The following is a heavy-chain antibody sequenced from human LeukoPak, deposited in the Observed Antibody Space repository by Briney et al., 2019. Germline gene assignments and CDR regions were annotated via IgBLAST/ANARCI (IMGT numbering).Heavy chain of an antibody. CDR1: GFTFTKYW. J-gene: IGHJ4*02. V-gene: IGHV3-7*01. D-gene: IGHD6-19*01. Sequence: QPGDSLRLSCAASGFTFTKYWMTWVRQAPGKGLEWVANIQQDGSVKNYVDSVKGRFTISRDNAKNSLYLQMDSLRVEDTAVYYCAGGSGWISDSWGPGTLVTVSS. CDR3: AGGSGWISDS. CDR2: IQQDGSVK.